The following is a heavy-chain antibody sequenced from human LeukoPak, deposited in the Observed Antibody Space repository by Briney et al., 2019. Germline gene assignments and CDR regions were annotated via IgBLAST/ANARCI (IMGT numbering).Heavy chain of an antibody. J-gene: IGHJ4*02. CDR3: TAWELKYRQTVDY. Sequence: PAESLTPSCAVSGFSFSNAWMRCVSQHPGGGREWVGRIISKTDDGTTDYAAPVKGRFTISRDDSKNTLYLQMNSLKTEDTAVYYCTAWELKYRQTVDYWGQETLVTVSS. D-gene: IGHD1-26*01. CDR2: IISKTDDGTT. CDR1: GFSFSNAW. V-gene: IGHV3-15*01.